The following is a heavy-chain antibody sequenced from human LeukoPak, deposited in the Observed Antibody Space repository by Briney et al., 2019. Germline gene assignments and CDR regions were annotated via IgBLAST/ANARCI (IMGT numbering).Heavy chain of an antibody. D-gene: IGHD6-19*01. Sequence: PGRSLRLSCAVSGFTFSSYAMHWVRQAPGKGLEWVAVISYDGSNKYYADSVKGRFTISRDNSKNTLYLQMNSLRAEDTAVYYCARDRRQWRYFDYWGQGTLVTVSS. CDR3: ARDRRQWRYFDY. J-gene: IGHJ4*02. V-gene: IGHV3-30*04. CDR1: GFTFSSYA. CDR2: ISYDGSNK.